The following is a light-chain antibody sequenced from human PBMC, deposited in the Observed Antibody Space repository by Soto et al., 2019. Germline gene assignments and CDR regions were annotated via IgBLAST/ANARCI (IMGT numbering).Light chain of an antibody. Sequence: QSGLTQPPSVPAAPRQKGTISCSGSSSNIGGNSVSWYQQLPGTAPKLLIYDDNKRASGIPDRFSGSNSGTSATLGITGFQTGDEADYYCGSLDSSLSAYVFGTGTKVTVL. CDR3: GSLDSSLSAYV. CDR2: DDN. J-gene: IGLJ1*01. V-gene: IGLV1-51*01. CDR1: SSNIGGNS.